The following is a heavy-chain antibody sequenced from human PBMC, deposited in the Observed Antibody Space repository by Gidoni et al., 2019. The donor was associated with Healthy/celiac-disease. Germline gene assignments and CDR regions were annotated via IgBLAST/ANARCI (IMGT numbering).Heavy chain of an antibody. J-gene: IGHJ4*02. CDR1: GSTFTSSA. D-gene: IGHD3-22*01. CDR2: INAGNGNT. V-gene: IGHV1-3*01. CDR3: ARDNYYETTRFDY. Sequence: QVQLVQSGAEVKKPGASVTVSCKASGSTFTSSAMHWVRQAPGQRLEWMGWINAGNGNTKYSQKFQGRVTITRDTSASTAYMELSSLRSEDTAVYYCARDNYYETTRFDYWGQGTLVTVSS.